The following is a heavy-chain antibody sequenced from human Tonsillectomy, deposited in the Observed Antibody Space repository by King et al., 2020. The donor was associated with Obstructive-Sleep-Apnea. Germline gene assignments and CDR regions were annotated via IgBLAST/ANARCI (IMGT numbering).Heavy chain of an antibody. J-gene: IGHJ4*02. CDR1: GGSVTTDNW. CDR3: AREGGYCLDY. CDR2: IFHSGGT. D-gene: IGHD3-10*01. V-gene: IGHV4-4*02. Sequence: VPLQASGPGLVTPSGTLSLTCDVSGGSVTTDNWWSWVRQPPGKGLEWIGEIFHSGGTNYNPSLKSRVTISLDKSKNQVSLTLNSVTAADTAVYYCAREGGYCLDYWGQGILVTVSS.